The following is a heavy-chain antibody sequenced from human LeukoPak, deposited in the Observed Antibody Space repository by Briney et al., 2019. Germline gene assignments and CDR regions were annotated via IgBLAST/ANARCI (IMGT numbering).Heavy chain of an antibody. CDR2: ISSSGSTI. CDR1: GFTFSSYE. D-gene: IGHD2-15*01. V-gene: IGHV3-48*03. Sequence: GGSLRLSCAASGFTFSSYEMNWVRQAPGKGLEWVSYISSSGSTIYYADSVKGRFTISRDNAKNSLYLQMNSLRAEDTAVYYCARTNHRYCSGGRFYSEDWFDPWGQGTLVTVSS. CDR3: ARTNHRYCSGGRFYSEDWFDP. J-gene: IGHJ5*02.